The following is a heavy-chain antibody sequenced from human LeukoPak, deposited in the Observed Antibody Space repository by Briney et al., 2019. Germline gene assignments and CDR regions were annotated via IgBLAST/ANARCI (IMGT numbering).Heavy chain of an antibody. D-gene: IGHD2-2*01. Sequence: GGSLRLSCAASGFTFSSYWMTWVRQAPGKGLEWVANIKQDGSEKYYVDSVRGRFTTSRDNAKNSLYLQINSLRAEDTAFYYCARDRSTRDWGQGTLVTVSS. CDR2: IKQDGSEK. CDR1: GFTFSSYW. J-gene: IGHJ4*02. V-gene: IGHV3-7*01. CDR3: ARDRSTRD.